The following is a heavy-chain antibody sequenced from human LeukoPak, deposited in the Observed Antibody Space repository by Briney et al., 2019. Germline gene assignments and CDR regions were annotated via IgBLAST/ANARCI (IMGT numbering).Heavy chain of an antibody. J-gene: IGHJ4*02. D-gene: IGHD1-26*01. CDR1: GGSISSYY. CDR2: IYYSGST. Sequence: SETLSLTCTVSGGSISSYYWSWIRQPPGKGLEWIGYIYYSGSTNYNPSLKSRVTISVDTSKNQFSLKLSSVTAADTAVYYCARGRSGSYYFDYWGQGTLVTVSS. CDR3: ARGRSGSYYFDY. V-gene: IGHV4-59*01.